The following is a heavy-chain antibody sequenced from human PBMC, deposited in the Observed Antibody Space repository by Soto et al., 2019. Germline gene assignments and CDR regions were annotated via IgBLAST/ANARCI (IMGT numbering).Heavy chain of an antibody. CDR2: INAGNGNT. CDR1: GYTFTSYA. Sequence: ASVKVSCKASGYTFTSYAMHWVRQAPGQRLEWMGWINAGNGNTKYSQKFQGRVTITRDTSASTAYVELSSLRSEDTAVYYCASTGYCSSTSCYYFDYWGQGTLVTVSS. V-gene: IGHV1-3*01. J-gene: IGHJ4*02. D-gene: IGHD2-2*01. CDR3: ASTGYCSSTSCYYFDY.